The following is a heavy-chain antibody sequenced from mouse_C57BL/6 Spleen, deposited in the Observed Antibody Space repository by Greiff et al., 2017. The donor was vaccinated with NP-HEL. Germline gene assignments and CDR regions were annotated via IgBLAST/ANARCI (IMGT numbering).Heavy chain of an antibody. V-gene: IGHV1-82*01. Sequence: QVQLQQSGPELVKPGASVKISCKASGYAFSSSWMNWVKPRPGQGLEWIGRIYPGDGDTNYNGKFKGKATLTADKSSSTAYMQLSSLTSEDSAVYFCARHNWAPGYWGQGTLVTVSA. CDR2: IYPGDGDT. D-gene: IGHD4-1*01. J-gene: IGHJ3*01. CDR3: ARHNWAPGY. CDR1: GYAFSSSW.